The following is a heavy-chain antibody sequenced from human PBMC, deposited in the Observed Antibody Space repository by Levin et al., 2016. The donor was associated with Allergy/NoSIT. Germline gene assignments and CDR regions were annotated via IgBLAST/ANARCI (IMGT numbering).Heavy chain of an antibody. CDR3: ARDLSSPNKSRLYGMDV. CDR2: INPSGGST. J-gene: IGHJ6*02. CDR1: GYTFTSYY. D-gene: IGHD6-13*01. Sequence: ASVKVSCKASGYTFTSYYMHWVRQAPGQGLEWMGIINPSGGSTSYAQKFQGRVTMTRDTSTSTVYMELSSLRSEDTAVYYCARDLSSPNKSRLYGMDVWGQGTTVTVS. V-gene: IGHV1-46*01.